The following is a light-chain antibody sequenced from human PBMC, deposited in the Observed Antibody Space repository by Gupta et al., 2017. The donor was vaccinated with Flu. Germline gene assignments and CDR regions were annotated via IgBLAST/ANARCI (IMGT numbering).Light chain of an antibody. V-gene: IGLV1-47*01. CDR1: SYNIGSNY. CDR2: RNN. J-gene: IGLJ3*02. Sequence: QSVLTQPPSESGTHGQRDTLSCSGSSYNIGSNYVYWYHQLPGTAPKLLIYRNNQRPSGVPDRFSGSKSGTSASLAISGLRSEDEADYYSAAWDDSLSGWVFGGGTKLTVL. CDR3: AAWDDSLSGWV.